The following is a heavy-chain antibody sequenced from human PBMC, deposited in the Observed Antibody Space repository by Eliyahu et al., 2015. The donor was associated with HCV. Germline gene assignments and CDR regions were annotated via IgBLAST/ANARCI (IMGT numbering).Heavy chain of an antibody. V-gene: IGHV1-46*01. D-gene: IGHD2-2*01. CDR1: GDSXSKXY. CDR2: VHPSGTIT. Sequence: QVQLVQSGAEVKKPGASVKVSCKASGDSXSKXYMHWVRQAPGQGLEWMGIVHPSGTITSYAQKFQGRVTMTRDTATSTVYMELSSLTSEDTAVYYCATERGYCSATSCYGQDYWGQGTLVTVSS. CDR3: ATERGYCSATSCYGQDY. J-gene: IGHJ4*02.